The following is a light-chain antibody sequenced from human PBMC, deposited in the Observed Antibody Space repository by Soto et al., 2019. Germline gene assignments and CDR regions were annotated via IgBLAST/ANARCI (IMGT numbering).Light chain of an antibody. CDR3: LQYASPLYT. J-gene: IGKJ2*01. CDR2: GAS. V-gene: IGKV3-20*01. Sequence: VLTQSSGTLSLSPGERATLSCRASQSLSSSFLAWYQQKRGQAPRLLLYGASNRATGIPDRFSGSGSGTDFTLTISRLEPEDFAVYFCLQYASPLYTFGQGTKLEIK. CDR1: QSLSSSF.